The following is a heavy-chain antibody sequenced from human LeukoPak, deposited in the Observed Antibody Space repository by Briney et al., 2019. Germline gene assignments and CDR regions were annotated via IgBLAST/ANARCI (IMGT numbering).Heavy chain of an antibody. CDR1: GFTFSTYA. CDR2: ISVSGAGT. J-gene: IGHJ4*02. V-gene: IGHV3-23*01. D-gene: IGHD3-10*02. CDR3: ARGVNYFVLEY. Sequence: GGSLRLSCAASGFTFSTYAMSWVRQAPGKGLEWVSAISVSGAGTYYADSVKGRFTISRDNSKNTLYLHMNSLSAEDTAVYYCARGVNYFVLEYWGQGTLVTVSS.